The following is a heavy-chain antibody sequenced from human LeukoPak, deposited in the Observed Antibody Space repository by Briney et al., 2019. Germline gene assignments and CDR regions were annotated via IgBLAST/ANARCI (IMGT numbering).Heavy chain of an antibody. CDR1: GFTFSSYA. D-gene: IGHD4-4*01. V-gene: IGHV3-23*01. J-gene: IGHJ4*02. Sequence: GGSLRLSCAASGFTFSSYAMSWVRQAPGKGLEWVSVISGSGSNTYYADSVKGRFTISRDNAKNTLYLQMNSLRAEDTAVYYCARGNSHSFDYWGKGALVTVSS. CDR2: ISGSGSNT. CDR3: ARGNSHSFDY.